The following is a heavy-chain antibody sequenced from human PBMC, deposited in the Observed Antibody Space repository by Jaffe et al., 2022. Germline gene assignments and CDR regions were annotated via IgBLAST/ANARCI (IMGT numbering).Heavy chain of an antibody. V-gene: IGHV3-30*02. Sequence: QVQLVESGGGVVQPGGSLRLSCAASGFTFSSYGMHWVRQAPGKGLEWVAFIRYDGSNKYYADSVKGRFTISRDNSKNTLYLQMNSLRAEDTAVYYCAKDWQGLYGLDAFDIWGQGTMVTVSS. J-gene: IGHJ3*02. D-gene: IGHD2-2*02. CDR1: GFTFSSYG. CDR2: IRYDGSNK. CDR3: AKDWQGLYGLDAFDI.